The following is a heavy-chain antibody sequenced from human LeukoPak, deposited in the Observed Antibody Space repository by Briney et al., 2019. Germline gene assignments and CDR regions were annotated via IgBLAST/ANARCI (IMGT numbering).Heavy chain of an antibody. CDR1: GGSISSGGYY. Sequence: SETLSLTCTVSGGSISSGGYYWSWIRQHPGKGLEWIGYIYYSGSTYYNPSLKSRVTISVDTSKNQFSLKLSSVTAADTAVYYCAWSFRSSGYYLGYWGQGTLVTVSS. D-gene: IGHD3-22*01. CDR3: AWSFRSSGYYLGY. J-gene: IGHJ4*02. CDR2: IYYSGST. V-gene: IGHV4-31*03.